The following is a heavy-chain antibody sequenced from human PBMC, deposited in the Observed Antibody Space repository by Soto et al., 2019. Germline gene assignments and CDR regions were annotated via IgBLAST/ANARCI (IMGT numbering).Heavy chain of an antibody. Sequence: SETLSLTCTVSGGSISSSSYYWGWIRQPPGKGLEWIGSIYYSGSTYYNPSLNSRVTISVDTSKNQFSLKLSSVTAADTAVYYCARSDYYYYYGMDVWGQGTTVTV. CDR1: GGSISSSSYY. CDR3: ARSDYYYYYGMDV. CDR2: IYYSGST. J-gene: IGHJ6*02. V-gene: IGHV4-39*01.